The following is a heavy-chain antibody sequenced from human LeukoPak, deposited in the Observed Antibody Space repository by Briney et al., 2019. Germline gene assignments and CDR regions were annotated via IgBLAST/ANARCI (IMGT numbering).Heavy chain of an antibody. CDR2: ISAYNGNT. CDR3: ARDYSGSYLAHDAFDI. J-gene: IGHJ3*02. D-gene: IGHD1-26*01. V-gene: IGHV1-18*01. Sequence: ASVKVSCKASGYTFTSYGISWVRQAPGQGLEWMGWISAYNGNTNYAQKLQGRVTMTTDTSTSTAYMELRSLRSDDTAVYYCARDYSGSYLAHDAFDIWGQGTMVTVSS. CDR1: GYTFTSYG.